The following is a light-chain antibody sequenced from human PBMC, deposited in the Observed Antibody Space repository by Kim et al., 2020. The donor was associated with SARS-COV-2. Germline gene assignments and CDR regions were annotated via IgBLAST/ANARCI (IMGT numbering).Light chain of an antibody. CDR3: QQRDNWPPIT. CDR1: QSVNSY. V-gene: IGKV3-11*01. CDR2: DAS. J-gene: IGKJ5*01. Sequence: SPGERATLSCRASQSVNSYLAWYQQKPGQAPRLLIYDASNRATGIPPRFSGSGSGTDFTRTISSLEPEDFAVYYCQQRDNWPPITFGQGTRLEIK.